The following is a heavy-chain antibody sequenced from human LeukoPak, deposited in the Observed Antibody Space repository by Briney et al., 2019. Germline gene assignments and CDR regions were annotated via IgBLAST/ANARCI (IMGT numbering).Heavy chain of an antibody. CDR3: ARDRGYSYLYYFDY. CDR1: GFTFSSYG. CDR2: ISYDGSNK. J-gene: IGHJ4*02. V-gene: IGHV3-30*03. D-gene: IGHD5-18*01. Sequence: GGSLRLSCAASGFTFSSYGMHWVRQAPGKGLEWVAVISYDGSNKYYADSVKGRFTISRDNSKNTLYLQMNSLRAEDTAVYYCARDRGYSYLYYFDYWGQGTLVTVSS.